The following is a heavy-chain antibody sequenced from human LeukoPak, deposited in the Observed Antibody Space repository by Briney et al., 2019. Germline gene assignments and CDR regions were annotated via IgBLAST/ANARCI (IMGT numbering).Heavy chain of an antibody. D-gene: IGHD7-27*01. CDR1: GLTFSNYA. CDR3: AKDPWGTPSNWFDS. V-gene: IGHV3-23*01. J-gene: IGHJ5*01. CDR2: ISETGRST. Sequence: GGSLRLSCAASGLTFSNYALSWVRQAPGKGLEWVSGISETGRSTSYADSVKGRFTISRDNSKKTVYLQMNSLRGDDTAVYYCAKDPWGTPSNWFDSWGQGTLVTVSS.